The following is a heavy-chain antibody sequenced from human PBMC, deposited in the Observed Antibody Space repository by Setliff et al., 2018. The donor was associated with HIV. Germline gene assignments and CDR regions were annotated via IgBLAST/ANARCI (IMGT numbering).Heavy chain of an antibody. CDR3: ASPTAIPH. V-gene: IGHV1-46*02. D-gene: IGHD2-21*02. CDR2: INPSGDFT. Sequence: ASVKVSCKASGYTFNTYYVHWVRQAPGQGLEWMGLINPSGDFTFYAQKFQGRVTITADKSTSTAYMELSSLRSEDTAVYYCASPTAIPHWGQGTLVTVSS. J-gene: IGHJ4*02. CDR1: GYTFNTYY.